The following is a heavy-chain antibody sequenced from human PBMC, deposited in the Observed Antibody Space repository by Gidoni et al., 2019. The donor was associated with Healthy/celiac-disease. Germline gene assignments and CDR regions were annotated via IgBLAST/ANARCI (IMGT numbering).Heavy chain of an antibody. CDR1: GFTFSNYA. V-gene: IGHV3-23*01. CDR3: AKDHPGGAAAGILDY. J-gene: IGHJ4*02. Sequence: EVQLLESGGGLVQPGGSLRLSCAASGFTFSNYAMSWVRQAPGKGLGWVSASSGSSGSTYYADSVKGRFTISRDNSKNTLYLQMNSLRDEDTAVYYCAKDHPGGAAAGILDYWGQGTLVTVSS. CDR2: SSGSSGST. D-gene: IGHD6-13*01.